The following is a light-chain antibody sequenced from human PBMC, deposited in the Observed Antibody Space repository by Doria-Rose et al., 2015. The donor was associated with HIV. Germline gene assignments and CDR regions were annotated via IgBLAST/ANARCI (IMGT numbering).Light chain of an antibody. J-gene: IGKJ1*01. Sequence: TQSPGTLSLSPGERATLSCRASQSFSSTYLAWYQQTPGQAPSLLIYDGSTRATGIPDRFSASGSGTDFTLTINRVEPEDFALYYCHQYGTSWTFGQGTKVEI. CDR2: DGS. CDR3: HQYGTSWT. CDR1: QSFSSTY. V-gene: IGKV3-20*01.